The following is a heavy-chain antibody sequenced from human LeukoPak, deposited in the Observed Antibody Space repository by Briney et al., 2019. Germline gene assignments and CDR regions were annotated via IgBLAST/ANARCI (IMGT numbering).Heavy chain of an antibody. J-gene: IGHJ4*02. CDR3: ARVPPGAPFDY. D-gene: IGHD3-10*01. CDR1: GGSISPYY. Sequence: SETLSLTCTVSGGSISPYYWSWIRQPPGKGLEWIGSIYYSGSTYYNPSLKSRVTISVDTSKNQFSLKLSSVTAADTAVYYCARVPPGAPFDYWGQGTLVTVSS. V-gene: IGHV4-59*05. CDR2: IYYSGST.